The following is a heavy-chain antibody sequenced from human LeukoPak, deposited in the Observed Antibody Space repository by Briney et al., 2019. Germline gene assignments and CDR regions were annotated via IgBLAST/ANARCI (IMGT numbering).Heavy chain of an antibody. CDR1: GFTFSSYA. Sequence: GGSLRLSCAASGFTFSSYAMSWVRQAPGKGLEWVSAISGSGGSTYYADSVKGRFTISRDNSKNTLYLQMNSLRAEDTAVYYCAKDPGYYDILTGYNAFDIWGQGTMVTVSS. D-gene: IGHD3-9*01. V-gene: IGHV3-23*01. CDR3: AKDPGYYDILTGYNAFDI. J-gene: IGHJ3*02. CDR2: ISGSGGST.